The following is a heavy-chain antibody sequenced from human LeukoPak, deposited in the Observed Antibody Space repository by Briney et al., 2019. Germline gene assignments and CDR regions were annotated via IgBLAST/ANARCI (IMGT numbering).Heavy chain of an antibody. CDR2: ISAYNGNT. J-gene: IGHJ4*02. CDR3: ARAFDVLRFLEWPREYYFDY. V-gene: IGHV1-18*01. D-gene: IGHD3-3*01. CDR1: GYTFTSYG. Sequence: GASVKVSCKASGYTFTSYGISWVRQAPGQGLEWMGWISAYNGNTNYAQKLQGRVTMTTDTSTSTAYMELRSLRSDDTAVYYCARAFDVLRFLEWPREYYFDYWGRGTLVTVSS.